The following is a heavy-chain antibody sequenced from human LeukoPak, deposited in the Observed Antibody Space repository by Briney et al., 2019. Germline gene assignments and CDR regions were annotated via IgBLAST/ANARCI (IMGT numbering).Heavy chain of an antibody. V-gene: IGHV1-2*02. D-gene: IGHD3-10*01. CDR1: GYTFTAYS. Sequence: GASVKVSCKASGYTFTAYSMHWVRQAAGQGLEWRGWINPNSGGTNYAQKSQGRVTMTRDTSITTAYMELSRLRSDDTAVYYCARDLDYYGSGSFFNIWGQGTMVTVSS. CDR2: INPNSGGT. CDR3: ARDLDYYGSGSFFNI. J-gene: IGHJ3*02.